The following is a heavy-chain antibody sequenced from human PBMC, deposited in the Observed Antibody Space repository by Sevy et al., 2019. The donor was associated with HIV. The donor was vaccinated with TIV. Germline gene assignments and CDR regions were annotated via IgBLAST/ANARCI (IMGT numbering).Heavy chain of an antibody. CDR1: GGSISSYY. D-gene: IGHD5-18*01. CDR2: SGNT. J-gene: IGHJ4*02. Sequence: SETLSLTCSVSGGSISSYYWSWIRQPPGKGLEWIEYSGNTNYKFSLKSRVTISVDTSKKQFSLKLGSVTAAETAVYYCARVRYTYGFPVFLDYWGQGTLVTVSS. V-gene: IGHV4-59*01. CDR3: ARVRYTYGFPVFLDY.